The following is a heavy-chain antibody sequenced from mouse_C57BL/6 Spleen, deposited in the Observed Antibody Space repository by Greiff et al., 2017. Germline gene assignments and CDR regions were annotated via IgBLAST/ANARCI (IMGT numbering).Heavy chain of an antibody. Sequence: EVQGVEPGGGLVKPGGSVKLSCAASGYTFSSYAMSWVRQTPEKGLEWVATISAGGSYTNYPDNVKGRFTISRDNAKNNLYLQMSHLKSEDTAMFYCASDGATDWYFDVWGTGTTVTVSS. CDR3: ASDGATDWYFDV. CDR1: GYTFSSYA. J-gene: IGHJ1*03. CDR2: ISAGGSYT. D-gene: IGHD3-1*01. V-gene: IGHV5-4*01.